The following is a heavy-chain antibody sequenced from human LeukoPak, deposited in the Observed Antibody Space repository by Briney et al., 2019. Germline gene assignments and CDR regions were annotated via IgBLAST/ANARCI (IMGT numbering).Heavy chain of an antibody. D-gene: IGHD3-22*01. J-gene: IGHJ4*02. CDR1: GYTCTGYY. Sequence: ASVKVSCKASGYTCTGYYMHWVRQAPGQGLEWMGRINPNSGGTNYAQKFQGRVTMTRDTSISTAYMELSRLRSDDTAVYYCARDLGYYDSSGYPRDYWGQGTLVTVSS. V-gene: IGHV1-2*06. CDR3: ARDLGYYDSSGYPRDY. CDR2: INPNSGGT.